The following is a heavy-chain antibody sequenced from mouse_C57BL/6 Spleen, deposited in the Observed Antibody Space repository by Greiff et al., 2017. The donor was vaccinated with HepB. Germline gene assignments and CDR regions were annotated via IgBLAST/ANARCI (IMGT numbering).Heavy chain of an antibody. CDR3: ARSYDGYYGG. CDR2: INPGSGGT. D-gene: IGHD2-3*01. CDR1: GYAFTNYL. Sequence: VKLQESGAELVRPGTSVKVSCKASGYAFTNYLIEWVKQRPGQGLEWIGVINPGSGGTNYNEKFKGKATLTADKSSSTAYMQLSSLTSEDSAVYFCARSYDGYYGGWGQGTTLTVSS. V-gene: IGHV1-54*01. J-gene: IGHJ2*01.